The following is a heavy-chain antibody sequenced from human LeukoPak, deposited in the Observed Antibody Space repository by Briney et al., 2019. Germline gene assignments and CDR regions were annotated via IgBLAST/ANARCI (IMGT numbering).Heavy chain of an antibody. Sequence: SETLSLTCTVSGGSISSYYWSWIRQPPGKGLEWIGYIYYSGSTNYNPPLKSRVTISVDTSKNQFSLKLSSVTAADTAVYYCARHEGSLDAFDIWGQGTMVTVSS. CDR2: IYYSGST. D-gene: IGHD1-26*01. J-gene: IGHJ3*02. CDR1: GGSISSYY. V-gene: IGHV4-59*08. CDR3: ARHEGSLDAFDI.